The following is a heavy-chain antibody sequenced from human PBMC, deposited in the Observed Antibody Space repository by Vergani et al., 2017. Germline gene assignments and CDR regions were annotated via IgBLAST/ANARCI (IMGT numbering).Heavy chain of an antibody. CDR3: AKATYSFTYYYDSSGYYYNAPVGY. V-gene: IGHV3-23*01. J-gene: IGHJ4*02. Sequence: EVQLLESGGGLVQPGGSLRLSCAASGFTFSSYAMSWVRQAPGKGLEWVSAISGSGGSTYYADSVKGRFTISRDNSKNTLYLQMNSLRAEDTAVYYCAKATYSFTYYYDSSGYYYNAPVGYWGQGTLVTVSS. CDR2: ISGSGGST. CDR1: GFTFSSYA. D-gene: IGHD3-22*01.